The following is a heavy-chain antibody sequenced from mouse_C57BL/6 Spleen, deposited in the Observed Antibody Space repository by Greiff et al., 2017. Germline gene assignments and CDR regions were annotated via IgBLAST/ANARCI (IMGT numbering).Heavy chain of an antibody. CDR3: ARGPYYYGSSYGFDY. D-gene: IGHD1-1*01. J-gene: IGHJ2*01. CDR1: GYTFTSYW. Sequence: QVQLQQPGAELVRPGSSVKLSCKASGYTFTSYWMDWVKQRPGQGLEWIGNIYPSDSETHYNQKFKDKATLTVDKSSSTAYMQLSSLTSEDSAVYYCARGPYYYGSSYGFDYWGQGTTLTVSS. V-gene: IGHV1-61*01. CDR2: IYPSDSET.